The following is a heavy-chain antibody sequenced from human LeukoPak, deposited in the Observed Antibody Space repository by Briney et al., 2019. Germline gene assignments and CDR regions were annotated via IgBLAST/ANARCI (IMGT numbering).Heavy chain of an antibody. J-gene: IGHJ4*01. CDR1: GLSCSSFA. Sequence: GGPMSLCCAASGLSCSSFAMCGVRQGPARGLGWVSSIRGSGETFYVDSVKGRFTISSDSSRNTVYFQLNNLRVEDTAVYYCVGASGITSPDVDGWGQGTLVTVSS. CDR3: VGASGITSPDVDG. CDR2: IRGSGET. V-gene: IGHV3-23*01. D-gene: IGHD1-26*01.